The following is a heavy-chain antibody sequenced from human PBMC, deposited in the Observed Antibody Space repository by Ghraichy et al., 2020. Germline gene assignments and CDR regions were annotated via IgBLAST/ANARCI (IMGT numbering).Heavy chain of an antibody. Sequence: SETLSLTCTVSGGSISSYYWCWIRQPPGKGLEWIGYSYYSGSTNSNPSLKSRVSISVDTSKNKISLKLSSVTAADTAVYYCARAGGQLEYYYYYGMDVWGQGTTVTVSS. CDR1: GGSISSYY. J-gene: IGHJ6*02. CDR3: ARAGGQLEYYYYYGMDV. V-gene: IGHV4-59*01. D-gene: IGHD2-2*01. CDR2: SYYSGST.